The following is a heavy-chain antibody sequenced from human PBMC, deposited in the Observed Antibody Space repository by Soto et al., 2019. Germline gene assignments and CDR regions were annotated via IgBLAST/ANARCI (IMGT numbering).Heavy chain of an antibody. J-gene: IGHJ4*02. D-gene: IGHD6-19*01. CDR3: ARARAEYSSAWLFDS. V-gene: IGHV3-30-3*01. CDR2: ITYDGSNK. CDR1: GFTFSTYA. Sequence: QVQLVESGGGVVQPGRSLRLSCAASGFTFSTYAMQWVRQAPGKGLEWVAIITYDGSNKYYEDSVKGRFTISRDSSENTLSLQMNSLRAEDSAVYYCARARAEYSSAWLFDSWGQGTLVTVSS.